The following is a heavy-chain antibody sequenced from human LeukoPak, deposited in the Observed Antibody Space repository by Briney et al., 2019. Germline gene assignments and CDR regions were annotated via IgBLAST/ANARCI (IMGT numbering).Heavy chain of an antibody. J-gene: IGHJ4*02. Sequence: GGSLRLSCAPSGFIFSNYAVNWVRQAPGKGLEWVSIISGSGDTTYYADSVKGRFTISRDNSKNTLYLQMNSLRAEDTAVYYCARRAGDYSHPYDYWGQGTLVTVSS. D-gene: IGHD3-22*01. CDR3: ARRAGDYSHPYDY. CDR2: ISGSGDTT. CDR1: GFIFSNYA. V-gene: IGHV3-23*01.